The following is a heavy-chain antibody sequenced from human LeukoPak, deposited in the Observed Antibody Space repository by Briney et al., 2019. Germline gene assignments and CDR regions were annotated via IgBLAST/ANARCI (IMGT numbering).Heavy chain of an antibody. Sequence: PGGSLTLSCAASGFTFSSDGKQGVGRAPGRGRVWWALIRYDGSNTYYTDSVKGRFTISRDNSKNTLYLQMNYLTAEDTAVYYCAKVFPYSGSYPDYWGQGTLVTVSS. CDR3: AKVFPYSGSYPDY. D-gene: IGHD1-26*01. J-gene: IGHJ4*02. V-gene: IGHV3-30*02. CDR2: IRYDGSNT. CDR1: GFTFSSDG.